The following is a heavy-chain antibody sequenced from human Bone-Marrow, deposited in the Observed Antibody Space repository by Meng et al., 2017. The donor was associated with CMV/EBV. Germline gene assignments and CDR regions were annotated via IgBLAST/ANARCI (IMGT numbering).Heavy chain of an antibody. D-gene: IGHD3-3*01. J-gene: IGHJ3*02. Sequence: ASVKVSCKASGYTFTAHYIHWVRQAPGQGFEWMAWINPNSGGLYCAQKFQGRIHMARDTSTSTAYMELSRLTPDDTAVYYCARVVALGEEDYDFGSGFYRGAFDIWGQGTMVTVSS. CDR2: INPNSGGL. CDR3: ARVVALGEEDYDFGSGFYRGAFDI. V-gene: IGHV1-2*02. CDR1: GYTFTAHY.